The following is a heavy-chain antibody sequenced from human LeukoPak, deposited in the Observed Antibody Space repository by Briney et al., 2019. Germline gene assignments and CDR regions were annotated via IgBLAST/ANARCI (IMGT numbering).Heavy chain of an antibody. CDR1: GYTFTSYD. CDR2: MNPNSGNT. CDR3: ARDPETYYDFWSGYEYYGMDV. D-gene: IGHD3-3*01. J-gene: IGHJ6*02. Sequence: ASVKVSCKASGYTFTSYDINWVRQATGQGLEWMGWMNPNSGNTGYAQKFQGRVTMTRDTSITTVYMELSSLRAEDTAVYYCARDPETYYDFWSGYEYYGMDVWGQGTTVTVSS. V-gene: IGHV1-8*01.